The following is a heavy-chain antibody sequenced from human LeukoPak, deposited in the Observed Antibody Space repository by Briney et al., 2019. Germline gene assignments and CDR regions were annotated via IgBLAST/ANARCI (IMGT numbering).Heavy chain of an antibody. Sequence: PGRSLRLSCASSGFTFSNCGMYWVRQAPGKGLEWVAVISYDGSNKYYVDSVKGRFTISRDNSKSTLYLQMNSLRTEDTAVYYCAKGLDIVGVPFDYWGQGTLVTVSS. J-gene: IGHJ4*02. CDR3: AKGLDIVGVPFDY. CDR2: ISYDGSNK. D-gene: IGHD1-26*01. V-gene: IGHV3-30*18. CDR1: GFTFSNCG.